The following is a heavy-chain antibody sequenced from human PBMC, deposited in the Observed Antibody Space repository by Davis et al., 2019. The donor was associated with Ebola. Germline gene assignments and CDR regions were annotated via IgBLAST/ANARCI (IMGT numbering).Heavy chain of an antibody. V-gene: IGHV3-21*01. D-gene: IGHD2-2*01. CDR1: GFTVSSNY. CDR2: ISSSSSYI. CDR3: ARDLVYCSSTSCFYNWFDP. J-gene: IGHJ5*02. Sequence: GESLKISCAASGFTVSSNYMNWVRQAPGKGLEWVSSISSSSSYIYYADSVKGRFTISRDNAKNSLYLQMNSLRAEDTAVYYCARDLVYCSSTSCFYNWFDPWGQGTLVTVSS.